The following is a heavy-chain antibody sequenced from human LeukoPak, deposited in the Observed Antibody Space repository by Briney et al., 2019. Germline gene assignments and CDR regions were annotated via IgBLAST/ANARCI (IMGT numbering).Heavy chain of an antibody. Sequence: GGSLRLSCAASGFTFSSYAMHWVRQAPGKGLEWVAVISYDGSNKYYADSVKGRFTISRDNSKNTLYLQMNSLRAEDTAVYYCARDRDYGSGKGNAFDIWGQGTMVTVSS. D-gene: IGHD3-10*01. V-gene: IGHV3-30-3*01. CDR2: ISYDGSNK. CDR1: GFTFSSYA. J-gene: IGHJ3*02. CDR3: ARDRDYGSGKGNAFDI.